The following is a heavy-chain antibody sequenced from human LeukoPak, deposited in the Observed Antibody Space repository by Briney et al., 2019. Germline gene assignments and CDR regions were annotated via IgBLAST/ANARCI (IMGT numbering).Heavy chain of an antibody. CDR3: ARLRDGYIRGPFDY. V-gene: IGHV4-39*07. D-gene: IGHD5-24*01. CDR1: GGSISSSSYY. CDR2: INHSGST. J-gene: IGHJ4*02. Sequence: PSETLSLTCTVSGGSISSSSYYWGWIRQPPGKGLEWIGEINHSGSTNYNPSLKSRVTISVDTSKNQFSLKLSSVTAADTAVYYCARLRDGYIRGPFDYWGQGTLVTVSS.